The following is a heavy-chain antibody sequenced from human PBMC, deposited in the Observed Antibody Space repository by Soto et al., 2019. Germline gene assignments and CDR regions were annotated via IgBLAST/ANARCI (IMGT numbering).Heavy chain of an antibody. CDR1: GFTFSSYG. V-gene: IGHV3-30*18. Sequence: QVQLVESGGGVVQPGRSLRLSCAASGFTFSSYGMHWVRQAPGKGLEWVAVISYDGSNKYYADSVKGRFTISRDNSKNTLYLQKNSLRAENTAVYYCAKAPYSGYEIDYWGQGTLGTVSS. J-gene: IGHJ4*02. CDR3: AKAPYSGYEIDY. CDR2: ISYDGSNK. D-gene: IGHD5-12*01.